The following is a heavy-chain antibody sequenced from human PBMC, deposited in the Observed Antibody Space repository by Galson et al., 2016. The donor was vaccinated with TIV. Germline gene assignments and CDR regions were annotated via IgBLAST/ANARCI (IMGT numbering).Heavy chain of an antibody. J-gene: IGHJ4*02. D-gene: IGHD2-21*02. V-gene: IGHV3-9*01. Sequence: SLRLSCAASGFTFDDYGMHWVRHPPGKGLEWVSGITWNSVGIDYADSVKGRFTISRDNAKNSLYLQMNSLRPDDTALYYCAKEQSCGGDCYLFDFWGQGALVTVSS. CDR2: ITWNSVGI. CDR3: AKEQSCGGDCYLFDF. CDR1: GFTFDDYG.